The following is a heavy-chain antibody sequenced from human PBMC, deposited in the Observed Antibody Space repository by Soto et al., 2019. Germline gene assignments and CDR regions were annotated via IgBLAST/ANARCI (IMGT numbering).Heavy chain of an antibody. CDR2: ISYDGSNK. D-gene: IGHD6-6*01. V-gene: IGHV3-30*18. CDR3: ANSRRAAPSWYYYGMDV. CDR1: GFTFSSYG. J-gene: IGHJ6*02. Sequence: GGSLRLSCAASGFTFSSYGMHWVRQAPGKGLEWVAVISYDGSNKYYADSVKGRFTISRDNPKNTLYLQMNSLRAEDTAVYYCANSRRAAPSWYYYGMDVWGQGTTVTVSS.